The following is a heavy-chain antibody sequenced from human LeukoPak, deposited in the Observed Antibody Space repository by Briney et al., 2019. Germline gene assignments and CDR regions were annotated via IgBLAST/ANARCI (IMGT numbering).Heavy chain of an antibody. Sequence: ASVKVSCKASGYTFTSYGISWVRQAPGQGLEWMGWISAYNGNTNYAQKFQGRVTMTRDTSISTAYMELSRLRSDDTAVYYCARDRVKSITIFAGFDPWGQGTLVTVSS. CDR1: GYTFTSYG. V-gene: IGHV1-18*01. J-gene: IGHJ5*02. CDR2: ISAYNGNT. D-gene: IGHD3-3*01. CDR3: ARDRVKSITIFAGFDP.